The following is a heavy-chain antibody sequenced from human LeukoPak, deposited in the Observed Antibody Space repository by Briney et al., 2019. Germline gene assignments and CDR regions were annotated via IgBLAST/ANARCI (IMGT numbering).Heavy chain of an antibody. CDR1: GGSISGYY. J-gene: IGHJ6*04. CDR2: IYYSGST. Sequence: SETLSLTCTVSGGSISGYYYSWIRQPPGKGLEWIGYIYYSGSTNYNPSLKSRVAISVDTSKKQFSLKLSSVTAADTAVYYCARTHGYYYGMDVWGKGTTVTVSS. CDR3: ARTHGYYYGMDV. V-gene: IGHV4-59*01.